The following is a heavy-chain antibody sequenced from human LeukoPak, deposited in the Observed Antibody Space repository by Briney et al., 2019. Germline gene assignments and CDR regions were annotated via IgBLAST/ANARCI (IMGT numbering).Heavy chain of an antibody. Sequence: GRSLGLSCAASGFTFSSYSMNWVRQAPGKGLEWVSSISSSSSYIYYADSVKGRFTISRDNAKNSLYLQMNSLRAEDTAVYYCARDLSGWLRLFDYWGQGTLVTVSS. J-gene: IGHJ4*02. CDR3: ARDLSGWLRLFDY. CDR2: ISSSSSYI. CDR1: GFTFSSYS. D-gene: IGHD5-12*01. V-gene: IGHV3-21*01.